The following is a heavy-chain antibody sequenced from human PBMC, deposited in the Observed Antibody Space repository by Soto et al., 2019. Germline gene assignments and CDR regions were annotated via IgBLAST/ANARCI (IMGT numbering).Heavy chain of an antibody. D-gene: IGHD3-16*02. CDR2: ISGSGGST. CDR1: GFTFSSYA. V-gene: IGHV3-23*01. J-gene: IGHJ6*02. Sequence: PGGSLRLSCAASGFTFSSYAMSWVRQAPGKGLEWVSAISGSGGSTYYADSVKGRFTISRDNSKNTLYLQMNSLRAEDTAVYYCAKEGPYYDYVWGSYRRHYYYYYGMDVWGQGTTVTVSS. CDR3: AKEGPYYDYVWGSYRRHYYYYYGMDV.